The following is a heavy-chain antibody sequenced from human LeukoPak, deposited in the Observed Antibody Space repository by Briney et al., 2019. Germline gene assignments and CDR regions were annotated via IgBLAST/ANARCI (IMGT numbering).Heavy chain of an antibody. CDR2: IYSSGST. D-gene: IGHD3-10*01. V-gene: IGHV4-39*07. CDR1: GVLISSGSNY. CDR3: ARSDGYGLVGI. Sequence: NSLETLSLTCSVSGVLISSGSNYWGWIRQPPGKTLEWIGSIYSSGSTHYNPSLKSRVIILIDTAKNHFSLNLSSVTAADTAVYYCARSDGYGLVGIWGQGTMVTVSS. J-gene: IGHJ3*02.